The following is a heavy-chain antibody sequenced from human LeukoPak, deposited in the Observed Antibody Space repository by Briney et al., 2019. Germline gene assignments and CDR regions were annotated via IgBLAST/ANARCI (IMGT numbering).Heavy chain of an antibody. Sequence: GGSLRLSCAASGFTFSSYGIHWVRQAPGKGLEWVAVISYDGSNKYYADSVKGRFTISRDNSKNTLYLQMNSLRVEDTAVYYCAKQREGISWSPDYWGQGTLVTVSS. J-gene: IGHJ4*02. CDR2: ISYDGSNK. CDR3: AKQREGISWSPDY. V-gene: IGHV3-30*18. CDR1: GFTFSSYG. D-gene: IGHD6-13*01.